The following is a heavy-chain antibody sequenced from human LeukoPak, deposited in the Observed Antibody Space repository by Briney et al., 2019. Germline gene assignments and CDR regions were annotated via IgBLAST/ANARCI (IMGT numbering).Heavy chain of an antibody. J-gene: IGHJ5*02. CDR2: IIPILGIA. Sequence: SVKVSCKSSGGTFSSYAISWVRQAPGQGLEWMGRIIPILGIANYAQKFQGRVTITADKSTSTAYMELSSLGSEDTAVYYCARGVVVVPAAIHGWFDPWGQGTLVTVSS. D-gene: IGHD2-2*01. CDR3: ARGVVVVPAAIHGWFDP. CDR1: GGTFSSYA. V-gene: IGHV1-69*04.